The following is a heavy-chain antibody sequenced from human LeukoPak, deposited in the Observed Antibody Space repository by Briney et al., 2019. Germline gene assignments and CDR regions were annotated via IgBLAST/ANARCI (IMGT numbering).Heavy chain of an antibody. CDR3: ARDIASLTMIRGVEQNDY. D-gene: IGHD3-10*01. V-gene: IGHV1-2*06. CDR2: INPNNGGT. J-gene: IGHJ4*02. CDR1: GYTFTAYY. Sequence: ASVKVSCKASGYTFTAYYMHWVRQAPGQGPEWMGQINPNNGGTNYAQKFQGRVTMTRDTSIGTAYMELSRLGSDDTAIYYCARDIASLTMIRGVEQNDYWGQGTLVTVSS.